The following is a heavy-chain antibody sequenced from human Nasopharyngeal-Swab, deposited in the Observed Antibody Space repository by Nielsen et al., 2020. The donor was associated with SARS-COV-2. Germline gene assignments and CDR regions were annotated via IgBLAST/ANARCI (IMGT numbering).Heavy chain of an antibody. CDR1: GFTFSNYA. CDR2: INGHAFST. J-gene: IGHJ4*02. Sequence: GESLKISCVASGFTFSNYAMSWVRQAPGKGLEWVSTINGHAFSTYYADSVRGRFTISRDNSKNTLYLQMNSLRAEDTAVYYCARDRYGDTDYWGQGTLVTVSS. V-gene: IGHV3-23*01. CDR3: ARDRYGDTDY. D-gene: IGHD4-17*01.